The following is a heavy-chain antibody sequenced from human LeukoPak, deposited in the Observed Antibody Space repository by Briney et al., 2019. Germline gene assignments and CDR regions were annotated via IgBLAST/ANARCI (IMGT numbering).Heavy chain of an antibody. CDR3: ARSSDGSTSFDQ. CDR2: ISDSGGTT. J-gene: IGHJ4*02. V-gene: IGHV3-23*01. CDR1: GFSFSSYA. D-gene: IGHD2-2*01. Sequence: GGSLRLSCATSGFSFSSYAMSWVRQAPGKGLEWVSGISDSGGTTYYVDSVKGRFTISRDNSKNTLYLQINSLRAEDMALYYCARSSDGSTSFDQWGQGTLVTVSS.